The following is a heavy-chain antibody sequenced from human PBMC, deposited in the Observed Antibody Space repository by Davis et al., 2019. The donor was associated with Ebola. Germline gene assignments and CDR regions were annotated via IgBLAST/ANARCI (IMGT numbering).Heavy chain of an antibody. V-gene: IGHV5-10-1*01. D-gene: IGHD3-3*01. CDR2: IDPSDSYT. J-gene: IGHJ4*02. CDR1: GYSFTSYW. Sequence: GESLKISCKGSGYSFTSYWISWVRQMPGKGLEWMGRIDPSDSYTNYSPSFQGHVTISADKSISTAYLQWSSLKASDTAMYYCARLGFWSGYNTLPHIWGQGTLVTVSS. CDR3: ARLGFWSGYNTLPHI.